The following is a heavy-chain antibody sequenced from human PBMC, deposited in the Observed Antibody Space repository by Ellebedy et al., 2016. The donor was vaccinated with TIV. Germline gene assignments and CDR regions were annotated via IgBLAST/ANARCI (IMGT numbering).Heavy chain of an antibody. Sequence: GGSLRLXXAASGFIFSNYGMHWVRQAPGKGLEWVAVILDDGSDQSYAASVKGRFTISRDNSKNTLYLQMNSLGADDTAVYYCARDDDLGDNGLDVWGQGTTVTVSS. CDR1: GFIFSNYG. CDR2: ILDDGSDQ. J-gene: IGHJ6*02. D-gene: IGHD3-16*01. CDR3: ARDDDLGDNGLDV. V-gene: IGHV3-33*08.